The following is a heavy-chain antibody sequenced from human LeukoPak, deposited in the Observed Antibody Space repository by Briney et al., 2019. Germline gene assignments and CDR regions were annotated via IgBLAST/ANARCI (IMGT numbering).Heavy chain of an antibody. CDR3: AGIVVVITTHDAFDI. D-gene: IGHD3-22*01. Sequence: ASVKVSCKASGGTFSSYAISWVRQAPGQGLEWMGGIIPIFGTANYARKFQGRVTITADESTSTAYMELSSLRSEDTAVYYCAGIVVVITTHDAFDIWGQGTMVTVSS. J-gene: IGHJ3*02. CDR1: GGTFSSYA. V-gene: IGHV1-69*13. CDR2: IIPIFGTA.